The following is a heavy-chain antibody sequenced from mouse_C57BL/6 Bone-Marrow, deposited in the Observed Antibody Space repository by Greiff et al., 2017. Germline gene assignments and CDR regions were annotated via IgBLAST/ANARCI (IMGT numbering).Heavy chain of an antibody. D-gene: IGHD1-1*01. Sequence: VQLKESGPELVKPGASVKISCKASGYSFTDYNMNWVKQSNGKSLEWIGVINPNYGTTSYNQKFKGKATLTVDQSSSPAYMQLNSLTSEDSAVYYCAREATTVVGRYFDVWGTGTTVTVSS. V-gene: IGHV1-39*01. J-gene: IGHJ1*03. CDR3: AREATTVVGRYFDV. CDR1: GYSFTDYN. CDR2: INPNYGTT.